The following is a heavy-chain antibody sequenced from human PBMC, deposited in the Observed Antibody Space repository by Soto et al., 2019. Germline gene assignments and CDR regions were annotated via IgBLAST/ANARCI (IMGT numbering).Heavy chain of an antibody. CDR2: IIPIFGTA. D-gene: IGHD3-22*01. J-gene: IGHJ4*02. CDR3: ARGWGYDSNDYYYAY. V-gene: IGHV1-69*01. CDR1: GGTFSRHA. Sequence: QVQLVQSGAEVRKPGSSVKVSCKASGGTFSRHAISWVRQAPGQGLEWIGGIIPIFGTANHAQKFQGRVTIIADESTRTVYMELSSLRSEDTAMYYCARGWGYDSNDYYYAYWGQGTLVIVSS.